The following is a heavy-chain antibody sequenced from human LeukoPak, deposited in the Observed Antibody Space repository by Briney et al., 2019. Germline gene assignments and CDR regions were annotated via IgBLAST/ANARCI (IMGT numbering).Heavy chain of an antibody. CDR2: INWNGGST. V-gene: IGHV3-20*04. CDR3: ARFNGDYYRIDY. D-gene: IGHD4-17*01. J-gene: IGHJ4*02. Sequence: GGSLRLSCAASGFTFDDYGMSWVRQALGKGLEWVSGINWNGGSTGYADSVKGRFTISRDNAKNSLYLQMNSLRAEDTAFYYCARFNGDYYRIDYWGQGTLVTVSS. CDR1: GFTFDDYG.